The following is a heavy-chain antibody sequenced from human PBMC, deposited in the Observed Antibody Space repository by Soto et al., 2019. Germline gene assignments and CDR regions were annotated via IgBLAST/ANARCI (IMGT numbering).Heavy chain of an antibody. CDR2: ISYDGSNK. J-gene: IGHJ4*02. CDR3: AKVPRYCSGGSCYSVGSYFDY. CDR1: GFTFSSYG. Sequence: QVQLVESGGGVVQPGRSLRLSCAASGFTFSSYGMHWVRQAPGKGLEWVAVISYDGSNKYYADSVKGRFTISRDNSKTTLYLQMNSLRAEDTAVYYCAKVPRYCSGGSCYSVGSYFDYWGQGTLVTVSS. D-gene: IGHD2-15*01. V-gene: IGHV3-30*18.